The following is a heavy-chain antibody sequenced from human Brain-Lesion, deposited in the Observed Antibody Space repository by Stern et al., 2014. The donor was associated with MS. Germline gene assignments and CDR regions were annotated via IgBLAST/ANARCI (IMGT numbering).Heavy chain of an antibody. CDR3: ARAVRNQLLSEY. CDR1: GYTFSSYD. D-gene: IGHD2-2*01. CDR2: MNPYIGNT. J-gene: IGHJ4*02. V-gene: IGHV1-8*01. Sequence: VQLVESGAEVKKPGASVKVSCKASGYTFSSYDIPSVRQASGHGLEWIGWMNPYIGNTGYAQKFKGRVSMTSDPSISTVYMELTSLTSDDTAVYFCARAVRNQLLSEYWGQGTLVTVSS.